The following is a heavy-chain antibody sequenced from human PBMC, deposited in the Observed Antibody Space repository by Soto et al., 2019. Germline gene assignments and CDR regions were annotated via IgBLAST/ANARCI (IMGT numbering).Heavy chain of an antibody. CDR1: GGSISSGGYY. D-gene: IGHD3-16*01. J-gene: IGHJ4*02. CDR2: IYYSGST. V-gene: IGHV4-31*03. Sequence: SETLSLTCTVSGGSISSGGYYWSWIRQHPGKGLEWIGYIYYSGSTYYNPSLKSRVTISVDTSKNQFSLKLSSVTAADTAVYYCARGPQFYAPSYFDYWGQGTLVTVSS. CDR3: ARGPQFYAPSYFDY.